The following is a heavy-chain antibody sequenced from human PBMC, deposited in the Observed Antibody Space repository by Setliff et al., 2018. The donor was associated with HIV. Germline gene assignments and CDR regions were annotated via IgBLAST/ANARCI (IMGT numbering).Heavy chain of an antibody. CDR1: GYTFTDYY. D-gene: IGHD5-12*01. V-gene: IGHV1-2*02. Sequence: ASVKVSCKASGYTFTDYYLHWVRQAPGQGLERMGWINPNSEETYYAQKFQGRVTMTRYRSTNTAYMGLSRLRFNDTAVYYCARGPPSGTVSWFDTWGQGTLVTVSS. J-gene: IGHJ5*02. CDR3: ARGPPSGTVSWFDT. CDR2: INPNSEET.